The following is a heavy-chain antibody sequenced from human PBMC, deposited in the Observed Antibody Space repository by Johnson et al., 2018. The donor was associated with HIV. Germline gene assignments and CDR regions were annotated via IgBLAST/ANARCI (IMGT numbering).Heavy chain of an antibody. CDR3: AKGRSGTTASIDAFDI. V-gene: IGHV3-30*04. CDR1: GFTFSNYA. CDR2: ISYDGSNK. J-gene: IGHJ3*02. D-gene: IGHD1-7*01. Sequence: VQLVESGGGVVQPGRSLRLSCAASGFTFSNYAMHWVRQAPGKGLEWLSVISYDGSNKYYADSVKGRFTISRDNSKNTLYLQMNSLRAEDTAVYYCAKGRSGTTASIDAFDIWGQGTMVTVSS.